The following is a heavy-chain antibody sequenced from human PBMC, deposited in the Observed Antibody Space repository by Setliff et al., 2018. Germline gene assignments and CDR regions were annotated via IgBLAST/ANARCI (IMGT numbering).Heavy chain of an antibody. CDR3: ARESRYYYDNLGTLDY. CDR1: GGSISSYY. J-gene: IGHJ4*02. Sequence: PSETLSLTCTVSGGSISSYYWSWIRQPAGKGLEWIGRIYTSGSTNYNPPLKSRVTMSIDTSKNQFSLKLSSVTAADTAVYYCARESRYYYDNLGTLDYWGQGTLVTVSS. CDR2: IYTSGST. V-gene: IGHV4-4*07. D-gene: IGHD3-22*01.